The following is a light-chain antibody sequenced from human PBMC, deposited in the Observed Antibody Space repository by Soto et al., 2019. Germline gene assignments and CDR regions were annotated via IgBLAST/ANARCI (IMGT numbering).Light chain of an antibody. CDR1: QDINNY. J-gene: IGKJ4*01. Sequence: IRMTQSPSSLSASTGDRVTITCQASQDINNYLNWYQQKPGKAPKLLMYDASTLETGVPSRFSGSGYGTDFTFTITSLQPEDIATYFCQQFDTLPLTFGGGTKVDIK. V-gene: IGKV1-33*01. CDR2: DAS. CDR3: QQFDTLPLT.